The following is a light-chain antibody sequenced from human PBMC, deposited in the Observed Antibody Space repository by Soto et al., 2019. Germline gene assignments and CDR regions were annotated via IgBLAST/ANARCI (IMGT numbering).Light chain of an antibody. CDR3: QPYSISPWT. V-gene: IGKV1-5*03. J-gene: IGKJ1*01. CDR1: QSISSW. Sequence: DIQMTQSPSTLSASVGDRVTITCRASQSISSWLAWYQQRPWKAPKLLIYKAANLESGVPSRFSGSGSGTELTLHIRSLHPDDFATYCCQPYSISPWTFGQGTKVDIQ. CDR2: KAA.